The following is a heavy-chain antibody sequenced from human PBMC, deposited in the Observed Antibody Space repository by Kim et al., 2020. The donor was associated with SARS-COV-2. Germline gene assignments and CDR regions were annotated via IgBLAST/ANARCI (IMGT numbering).Heavy chain of an antibody. CDR1: GFTFSSYG. CDR2: ISYDGSNK. J-gene: IGHJ4*02. CDR3: AKEEGDGYNYDQYYFDY. Sequence: GGSLRLSCAASGFTFSSYGMHWVRQAPGKGLEWVAVISYDGSNKYYADSVKGRFTISRDNSKNTLYLQMNSLRAEDTAVYYCAKEEGDGYNYDQYYFDYWGQGTLVTVSS. D-gene: IGHD5-12*01. V-gene: IGHV3-30*18.